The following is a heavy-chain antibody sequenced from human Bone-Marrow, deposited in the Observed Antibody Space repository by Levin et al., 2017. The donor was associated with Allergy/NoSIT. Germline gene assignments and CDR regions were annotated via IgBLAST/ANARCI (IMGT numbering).Heavy chain of an antibody. CDR2: VYFSGST. Sequence: MAGGSLRLSCTVSGASIISATYYWGWVRQPPGKGLEWIGSVYFSGSTYLSPFLKSRVTMSVDTSRSHFSLNLSSVTAADTAVYYCARVPALRFLDWFLDYWGRGVLVTVSS. J-gene: IGHJ4*02. D-gene: IGHD3-9*01. CDR3: ARVPALRFLDWFLDY. CDR1: GASIISATYY. V-gene: IGHV4-39*02.